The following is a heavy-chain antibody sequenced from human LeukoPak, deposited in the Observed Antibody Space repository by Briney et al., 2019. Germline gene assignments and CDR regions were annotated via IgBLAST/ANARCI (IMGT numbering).Heavy chain of an antibody. J-gene: IGHJ4*02. V-gene: IGHV4-61*02. CDR2: ISSSGST. CDR1: GDSISSGDYY. CDR3: ARSVGSSGPEAYLVDY. Sequence: KFSETLSLTCTVSGDSISSGDYYWSWIRQPAGKGLEWIGRISSSGSTNYNPSLKSRVTISVDTSKNQFSLKLSSVTAADTAVYYCARSVGSSGPEAYLVDYWGQGTLVTVSS. D-gene: IGHD3-22*01.